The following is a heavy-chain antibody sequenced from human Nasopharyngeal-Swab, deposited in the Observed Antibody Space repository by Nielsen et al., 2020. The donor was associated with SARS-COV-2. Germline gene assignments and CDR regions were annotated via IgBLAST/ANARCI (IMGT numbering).Heavy chain of an antibody. V-gene: IGHV1-18*01. CDR2: ISAYNGNT. Sequence: WVRQAPGQGLEWMGWISAYNGNTNYAQKLQGRVTMTTDTSTSTAYMELRSLRSDDTAVYYCARESYYDSSGYHYSDAFDIWGQGTMVTVSS. J-gene: IGHJ3*02. D-gene: IGHD3-22*01. CDR3: ARESYYDSSGYHYSDAFDI.